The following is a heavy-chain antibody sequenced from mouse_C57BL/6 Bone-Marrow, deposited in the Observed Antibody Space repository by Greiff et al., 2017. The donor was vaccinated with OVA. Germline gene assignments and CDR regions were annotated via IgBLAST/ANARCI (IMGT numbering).Heavy chain of an antibody. Sequence: EVKLQESGGGLVQPKGSLKLSCAASGFSFNTYAMNWVRQAPGKGLEWVARIRSKSNNYATYYADSVKDRFTISRDDSESMLYLQMNNLKTEDTAMYYCVRQGIYYYRGDYFDYWGQGTTLTVSS. J-gene: IGHJ2*01. CDR1: GFSFNTYA. D-gene: IGHD1-1*01. CDR2: IRSKSNNYAT. CDR3: VRQGIYYYRGDYFDY. V-gene: IGHV10-1*01.